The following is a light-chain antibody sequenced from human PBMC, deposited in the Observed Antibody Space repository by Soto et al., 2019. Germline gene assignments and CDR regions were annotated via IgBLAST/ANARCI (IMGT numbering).Light chain of an antibody. CDR2: SAS. V-gene: IGKV1-17*01. CDR1: QGIGTD. Sequence: DLQLTQSPSSLSASVGDRVTITCRAGQGIGTDLAWYQHKPGKAPKRLIISASNLESGVPSRFSGSGSGTDFTLTISSLQPEDFATYYCLQQYNYPYTFGPGTKLEMK. J-gene: IGKJ2*01. CDR3: LQQYNYPYT.